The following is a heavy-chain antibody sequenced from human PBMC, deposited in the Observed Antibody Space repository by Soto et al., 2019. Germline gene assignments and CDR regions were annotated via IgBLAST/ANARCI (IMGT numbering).Heavy chain of an antibody. CDR2: IYYSGST. CDR1: GGSISSYY. Sequence: ASETLSLTCTVSGGSISSYYWSWIRQPPGKGLEWIGYIYYSGSTNYNPSLKSRVTISVDTSKNQFSLKLSSVTAADTAVYYCARGKNDFWRGNGFDPWGQGTLVTVSS. D-gene: IGHD3-3*01. J-gene: IGHJ5*02. CDR3: ARGKNDFWRGNGFDP. V-gene: IGHV4-59*01.